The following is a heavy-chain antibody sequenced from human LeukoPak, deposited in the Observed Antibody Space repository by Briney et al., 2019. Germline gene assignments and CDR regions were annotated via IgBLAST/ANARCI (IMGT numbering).Heavy chain of an antibody. J-gene: IGHJ4*02. D-gene: IGHD3-22*01. CDR2: INHSGST. V-gene: IGHV4-34*01. CDR3: ARQAYYFDSSGYYRPLYFDY. CDR1: GGSFSGYY. Sequence: PSETLSLTCAVYGGSFSGYYWSWIRQPPGKGLEWIGEINHSGSTNYNPSLKSRVTISVDTSKNQFSLKLSSVTAADTAVYYCARQAYYFDSSGYYRPLYFDYWGQGTLVTVSS.